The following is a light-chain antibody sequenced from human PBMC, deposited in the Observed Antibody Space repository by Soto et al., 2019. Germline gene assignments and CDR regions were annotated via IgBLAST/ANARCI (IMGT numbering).Light chain of an antibody. CDR2: AAS. CDR3: LQTNIFPRT. Sequence: DIQMTQSPSSVSASVGDRVTITCRASQGISSWLAWYQQKPGKAPNLLIYAASSFESGVPSRFSGSGSGTDFTLTISSLQPEDIATYYCLQTNIFPRTFGQGTKVEMK. V-gene: IGKV1-12*01. CDR1: QGISSW. J-gene: IGKJ2*01.